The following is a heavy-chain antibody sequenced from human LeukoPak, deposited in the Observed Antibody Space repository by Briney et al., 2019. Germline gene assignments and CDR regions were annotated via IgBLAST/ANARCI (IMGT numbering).Heavy chain of an antibody. Sequence: GGSLRLSCAASGFTFSSYWMNWVRQAPGKGLVWVSRIASDGSSTTYADSVKGRLSTSRDNAKNTLYLQMNSLRVEDTAVYYCARGRPHGNDYWGQGTLVTVSS. V-gene: IGHV3-74*01. J-gene: IGHJ4*02. CDR1: GFTFSSYW. CDR3: ARGRPHGNDY. CDR2: IASDGSST. D-gene: IGHD4-23*01.